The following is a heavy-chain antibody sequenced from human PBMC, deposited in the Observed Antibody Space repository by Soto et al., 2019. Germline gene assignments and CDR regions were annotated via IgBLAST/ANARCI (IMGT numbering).Heavy chain of an antibody. CDR2: IKQDGSEK. J-gene: IGHJ5*02. V-gene: IGHV3-7*01. Sequence: GSLRLSCAASGFTFSSYWMSWVRQAPGRGLEWVANIKQDGSEKYYVDSVKGRFTISRDNAKNSLYLQMNSLRAEDTAVYYCASESTVPNWFDPWGQGTLVTVSS. CDR1: GFTFSSYW. D-gene: IGHD4-4*01. CDR3: ASESTVPNWFDP.